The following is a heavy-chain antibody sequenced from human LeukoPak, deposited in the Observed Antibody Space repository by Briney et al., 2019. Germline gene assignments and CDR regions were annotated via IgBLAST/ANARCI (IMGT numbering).Heavy chain of an antibody. J-gene: IGHJ4*02. Sequence: SQTLSLTCTVSGGSISSGSYYWSWIQQPAGKGLEWIGRIYTSGSTNYNPSLKSRVTISVDTSKNQFSLKLSSVTAADTAVYYCARRITIFGVVIWGQGTLVTVSS. CDR1: GGSISSGSYY. CDR2: IYTSGST. CDR3: ARRITIFGVVI. D-gene: IGHD3-3*01. V-gene: IGHV4-61*02.